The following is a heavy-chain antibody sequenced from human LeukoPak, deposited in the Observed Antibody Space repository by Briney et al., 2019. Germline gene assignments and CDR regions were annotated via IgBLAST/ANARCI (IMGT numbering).Heavy chain of an antibody. CDR3: ARGQWLPDDAFDI. D-gene: IGHD6-19*01. Sequence: PSETLSLTCTVSRASISPYYWTWIRQPAGKGLEWIGHVHTSGSTSYNPSLKSRVTVSVDTSKNQFSLKLTSVTAADTAVYYCARGQWLPDDAFDIWGQGTMVTVSS. J-gene: IGHJ3*02. V-gene: IGHV4-4*07. CDR1: RASISPYY. CDR2: VHTSGST.